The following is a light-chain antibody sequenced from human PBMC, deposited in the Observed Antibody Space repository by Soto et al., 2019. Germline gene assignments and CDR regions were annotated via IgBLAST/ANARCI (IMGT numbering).Light chain of an antibody. CDR1: QGISNY. CDR3: HKDNSDPHT. J-gene: IGKJ2*01. Sequence: DIQMTQSPSSLSASVGDRVTITCRASQGISNYLAWYQQKPGKVPKLLIYAASTLQSGVPSRFSGSESGTDFTLTISSLQPEDVATYYCHKDNSDPHTFGQGNKLEIK. CDR2: AAS. V-gene: IGKV1-27*01.